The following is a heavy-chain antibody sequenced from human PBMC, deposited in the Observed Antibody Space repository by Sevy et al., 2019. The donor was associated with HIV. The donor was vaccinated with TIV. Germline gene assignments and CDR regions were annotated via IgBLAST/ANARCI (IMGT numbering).Heavy chain of an antibody. CDR1: GFTFSSYD. CDR3: TRNGGAFDNGFDP. CDR2: ISSSGSSI. J-gene: IGHJ5*02. Sequence: GGSLRLSCTASGFTFSSYDMNWVRQAPGKGLEWVSKISSSGSSIYYANSVKGRFTISRDNAKNSLDLQMNSLRAEDTAVYYCTRNGGAFDNGFDPWGQGTLVTVSS. D-gene: IGHD2-8*01. V-gene: IGHV3-48*03.